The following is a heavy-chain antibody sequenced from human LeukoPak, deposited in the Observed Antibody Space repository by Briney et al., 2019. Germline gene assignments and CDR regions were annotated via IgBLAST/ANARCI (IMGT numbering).Heavy chain of an antibody. Sequence: PGGSLRLSCAASGFTFSSYSMNWVRQAPGKGLEWVSSISCGSSYIYYADSVKGRFTISRDNAKNSLYLQMNSLRAEDTAVYYCARGSPPVVAARTEYFQHWGQGTLVTVSS. CDR3: ARGSPPVVAARTEYFQH. V-gene: IGHV3-21*01. CDR2: ISCGSSYI. D-gene: IGHD2-15*01. J-gene: IGHJ1*01. CDR1: GFTFSSYS.